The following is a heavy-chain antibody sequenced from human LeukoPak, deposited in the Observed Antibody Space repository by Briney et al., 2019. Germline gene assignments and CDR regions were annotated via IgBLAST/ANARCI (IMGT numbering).Heavy chain of an antibody. CDR3: AAATITPYYYGMDV. D-gene: IGHD5-12*01. J-gene: IGHJ6*02. CDR2: ISSSSSYI. CDR1: GFTFSSYS. Sequence: PGGSLRLSCAASGFTFSSYSMNWVRQAPGKGLEWVSSISSSSSYIYYADSVKGRFTISRDNAKNSLYLQMNSLRAEDTAVYYCAAATITPYYYGMDVWGQGTTVTVSS. V-gene: IGHV3-21*01.